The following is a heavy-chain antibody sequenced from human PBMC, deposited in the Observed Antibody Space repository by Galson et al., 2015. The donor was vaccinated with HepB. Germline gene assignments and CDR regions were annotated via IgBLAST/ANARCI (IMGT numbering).Heavy chain of an antibody. D-gene: IGHD5-12*01. V-gene: IGHV4-59*01. CDR1: GGSISSYY. CDR3: ASGSGYDRGWFDP. CDR2: IYHSGST. Sequence: ETLSLTCTVSGGSISSYYWSWIRQPPGKGLEWIGYIYHSGSTNYNPSLKSRVTISVDTSKNQFSLKLSSVTAADTAVYYCASGSGYDRGWFDPWGQGTLVTVSS. J-gene: IGHJ5*02.